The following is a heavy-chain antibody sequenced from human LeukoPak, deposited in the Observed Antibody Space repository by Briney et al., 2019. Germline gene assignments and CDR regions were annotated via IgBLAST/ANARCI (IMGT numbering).Heavy chain of an antibody. D-gene: IGHD6-19*01. CDR2: IKQDGSEK. CDR1: GSTFSSYW. J-gene: IGHJ4*02. CDR3: ARGGSSGWYSVGFLNY. V-gene: IGHV3-7*04. Sequence: PGGSLRLSCAVSGSTFSSYWMSWVRQAPGKGLEWVANIKQDGSEKYYVESVKGRLTISRDNAKNSLYVQMNSLRAEDTAVYYCARGGSSGWYSVGFLNYWGQGTLVSVSS.